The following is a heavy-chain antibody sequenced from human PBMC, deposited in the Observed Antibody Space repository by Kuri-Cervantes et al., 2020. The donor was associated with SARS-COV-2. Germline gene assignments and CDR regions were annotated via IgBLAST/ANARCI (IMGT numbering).Heavy chain of an antibody. CDR2: ISSSSSYT. J-gene: IGHJ4*01. Sequence: GESLKISCAASGFTFSDYYMSWIPQAPGKGLEWVSYISSSSSYTNYADSVKGRFTISRDNAKNSLYLQMNSLRAEDTAVYYCAVIQNSGSYSTRSSYFDYWGQGTLVTSPQ. CDR3: AVIQNSGSYSTRSSYFDY. V-gene: IGHV3-11*03. CDR1: GFTFSDYY. D-gene: IGHD1-26*01.